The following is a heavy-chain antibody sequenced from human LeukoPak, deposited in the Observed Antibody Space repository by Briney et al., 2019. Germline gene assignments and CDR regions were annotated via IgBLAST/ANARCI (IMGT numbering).Heavy chain of an antibody. D-gene: IGHD1-1*01. Sequence: AISGSGDSTYYPDSVKGRFTISRDNSKNTLYLQMNSLRAEDTAVYYCARAPGYGAAYYFDYWGQGTLVTVSS. CDR2: ISGSGDST. CDR3: ARAPGYGAAYYFDY. J-gene: IGHJ4*02. V-gene: IGHV3-23*01.